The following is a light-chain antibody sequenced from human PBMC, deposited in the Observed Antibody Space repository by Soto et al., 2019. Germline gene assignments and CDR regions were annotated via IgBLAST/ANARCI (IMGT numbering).Light chain of an antibody. CDR2: GVS. CDR3: QHYGSSRYT. CDR1: QSVSSSS. Sequence: EIVLTQSPGTLSLSPGERATLSCRASQSVSSSSLAWYQQKPGQAPRLLMYGVSSRATGIPDRFSGSGSATDFTLTISRLEPEDFAVYYCQHYGSSRYTFGQGTKLALK. V-gene: IGKV3-20*01. J-gene: IGKJ2*01.